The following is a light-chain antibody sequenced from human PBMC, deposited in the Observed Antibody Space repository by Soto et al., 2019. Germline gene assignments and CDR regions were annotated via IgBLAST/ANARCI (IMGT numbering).Light chain of an antibody. CDR2: GAS. CDR1: HGIGTA. CDR3: QHYSDWPLT. V-gene: IGKV3-15*01. Sequence: EIVMTQSPATLSVSPGEGATLSCRASHGIGTALAWYQQKPGQTPRLLMYGASIRATGVPARFSGSASGTEFTLTISSLQSEDVAVYYCQHYSDWPLTFGGGTKVDIK. J-gene: IGKJ4*01.